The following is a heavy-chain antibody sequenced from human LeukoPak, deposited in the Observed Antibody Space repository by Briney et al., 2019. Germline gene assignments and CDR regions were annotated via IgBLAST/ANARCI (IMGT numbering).Heavy chain of an antibody. CDR3: ARDGIAARAGEGHWFDP. Sequence: SVKVSCKASGGTFSSYAISWVRQAPGQGLEWMGGIIPIFGTANYAQKFQGRVTITADESTSTAYMELSSLRSEDTAVYYCARDGIAARAGEGHWFDPWGQGTLVTVSS. V-gene: IGHV1-69*13. CDR1: GGTFSSYA. D-gene: IGHD6-6*01. CDR2: IIPIFGTA. J-gene: IGHJ5*02.